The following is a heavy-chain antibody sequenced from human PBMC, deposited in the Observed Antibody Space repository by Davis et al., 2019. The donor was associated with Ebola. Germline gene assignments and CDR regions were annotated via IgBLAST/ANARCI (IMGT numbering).Heavy chain of an antibody. CDR3: ARVLRGNDY. Sequence: PSETLSLTCTVSGGSISNYYWSWIRQPPGKGLEWIGYIYYSGSTYYNPSLKSRVTISVDTSKNQFSLKLSSVTAADTAVYYCARVLRGNDYWGQGTLVTVSS. D-gene: IGHD3-3*01. V-gene: IGHV4-59*12. CDR1: GGSISNYY. CDR2: IYYSGST. J-gene: IGHJ4*02.